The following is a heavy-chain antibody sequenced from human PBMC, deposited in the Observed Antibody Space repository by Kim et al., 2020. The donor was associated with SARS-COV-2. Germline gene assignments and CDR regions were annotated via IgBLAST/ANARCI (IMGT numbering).Heavy chain of an antibody. CDR1: GFTLSSYY. CDR2: VSTTGDYL. V-gene: IGHV3-21*01. Sequence: GGSLRLSCAVSGFTLSSYYMVWVRQAPGKGLEWVASVSTTGDYLYYGDSVRGRFTISRDNARNSVFLQMDSLSAADTAIYFCARSPWTGASTYFDSWGQG. J-gene: IGHJ4*02. D-gene: IGHD3-10*01. CDR3: ARSPWTGASTYFDS.